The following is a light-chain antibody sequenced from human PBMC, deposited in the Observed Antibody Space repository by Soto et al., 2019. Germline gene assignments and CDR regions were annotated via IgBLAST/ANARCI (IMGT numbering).Light chain of an antibody. CDR3: SAFTGTSYV. CDR1: SSDVGGNKY. CDR2: DVS. J-gene: IGLJ1*01. Sequence: QSVLTQPASVSGSPGQSITISCTGTSSDVGGNKYVSWYQQYPGTAPKLMICDVSNRPSGVSNRFSGSKSGNTASLTISGLQAEDEADYYCSAFTGTSYVFGTGTKVTVL. V-gene: IGLV2-14*03.